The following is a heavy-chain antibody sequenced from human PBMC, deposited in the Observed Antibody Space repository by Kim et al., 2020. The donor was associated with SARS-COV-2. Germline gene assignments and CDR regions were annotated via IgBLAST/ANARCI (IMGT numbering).Heavy chain of an antibody. CDR2: IIPIFGTA. J-gene: IGHJ6*02. CDR3: ARTMWRSSSRTSPYYYYGMDV. V-gene: IGHV1-69*13. CDR1: GGTFSSYA. Sequence: SVKVSCKASGGTFSSYAISWVRQAPGQGLEWMGGIIPIFGTANYAQKFQGRVTITADESTSTAYMELSSLRSEDTAVYYCARTMWRSSSRTSPYYYYGMDVWGQGTTVTVSS. D-gene: IGHD6-13*01.